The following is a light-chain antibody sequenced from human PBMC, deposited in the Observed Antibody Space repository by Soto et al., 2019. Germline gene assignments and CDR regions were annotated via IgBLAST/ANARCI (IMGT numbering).Light chain of an antibody. CDR1: QSISDT. J-gene: IGKJ1*01. CDR2: GAT. V-gene: IGKV3-15*01. Sequence: EIVMTQSPATLSVSPGGRATLSCRASQSISDTLAWYQQKPGQAPRLLIYGATTRAPGFPARFSGSGSGTDFTFTISSLQSEDFAIYYCQQYDNWPWTFGQGTKVEIK. CDR3: QQYDNWPWT.